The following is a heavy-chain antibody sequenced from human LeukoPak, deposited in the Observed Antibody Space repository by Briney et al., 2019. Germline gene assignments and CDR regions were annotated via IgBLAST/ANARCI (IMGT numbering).Heavy chain of an antibody. CDR2: IIPIYGAA. J-gene: IGHJ3*02. Sequence: SVKVSCKASGGTFSNSAISWVRQAPGQGLEWMGQIIPIYGAANYAHRFQDRVTITSDESTSTASMELSSLRSEDTAMYYCAREGRLYDSGGYSVFAAFDIWGQGTMVTVSS. CDR1: GGTFSNSA. D-gene: IGHD3-22*01. V-gene: IGHV1-69*13. CDR3: AREGRLYDSGGYSVFAAFDI.